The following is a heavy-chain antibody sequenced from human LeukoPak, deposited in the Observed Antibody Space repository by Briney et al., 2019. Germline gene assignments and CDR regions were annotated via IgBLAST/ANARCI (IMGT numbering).Heavy chain of an antibody. J-gene: IGHJ4*02. Sequence: SETLSLTCTVSGGSISSYYWSWIRQPPGKGLEWIGYIYYSGSTNYNPSLKSRVTISVDTSKNQFSLKLSSVTAADTAVYYCARGRNYYDSSGYQVDYWGQGTLVTVSS. V-gene: IGHV4-59*12. D-gene: IGHD3-22*01. CDR3: ARGRNYYDSSGYQVDY. CDR2: IYYSGST. CDR1: GGSISSYY.